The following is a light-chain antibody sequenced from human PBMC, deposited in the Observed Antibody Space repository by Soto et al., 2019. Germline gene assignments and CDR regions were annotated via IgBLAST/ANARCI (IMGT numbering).Light chain of an antibody. CDR1: QSVLYSSNNKNY. V-gene: IGKV4-1*01. CDR3: QQYYSTPLT. Sequence: DFVLTPSPDSLAVSLGERATINCKSSQSVLYSSNNKNYLAWYQQKPGQPPKLLIYWASTRESGVPDRFSGSGSGTDFTLTISSLQAEDVAVYYCQQYYSTPLTFGGGTKVDI. CDR2: WAS. J-gene: IGKJ4*01.